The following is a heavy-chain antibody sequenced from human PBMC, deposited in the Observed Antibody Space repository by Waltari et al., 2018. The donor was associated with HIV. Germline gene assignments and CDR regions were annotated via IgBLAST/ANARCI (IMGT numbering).Heavy chain of an antibody. CDR2: MSPCHANT. J-gene: IGHJ4*02. CDR3: AARAYYYDSSGYPLL. CDR1: GYSFTRYW. Sequence: EVQLVQSGAEVKKPGESVKISCKGSGYSFTRYWIGWVRQMPGKGLEWMGIMSPCHANTRYSPPFLGKVTISAEKSISTAYLQWSRLKASDTAMYYCAARAYYYDSSGYPLLWGQASLVTVSS. V-gene: IGHV5-51*01. D-gene: IGHD3-22*01.